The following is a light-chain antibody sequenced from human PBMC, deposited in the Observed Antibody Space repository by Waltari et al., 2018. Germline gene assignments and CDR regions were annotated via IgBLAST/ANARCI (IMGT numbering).Light chain of an antibody. CDR2: QDT. CDR3: QSADSTNTYVI. CDR1: TFPKPH. V-gene: IGLV3-25*03. Sequence: SYELTQPPSVSVSPGQTAKTPCPRVTFPKPHAYWFRCKPGQAPVVVIYQDTQRPSGIPERFSGSSSGTTVTLTISDVQAADEAVYHCQSADSTNTYVIFGGGTQLTVL. J-gene: IGLJ2*01.